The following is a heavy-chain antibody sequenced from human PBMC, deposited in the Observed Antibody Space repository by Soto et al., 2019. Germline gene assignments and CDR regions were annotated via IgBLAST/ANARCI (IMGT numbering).Heavy chain of an antibody. Sequence: SETLSLTCTVSGGSLSSSSYYWGWIRQPPGKGLEWIGSIYYSGSTYYNPSLKSRVTISVDTSKNQFSLKLSSVTAADTAVYYCAKFYGGNSAHTYTIDPWGQGTLVTVSS. CDR1: GGSLSSSSYY. J-gene: IGHJ5*02. CDR2: IYYSGST. CDR3: AKFYGGNSAHTYTIDP. D-gene: IGHD2-21*02. V-gene: IGHV4-39*01.